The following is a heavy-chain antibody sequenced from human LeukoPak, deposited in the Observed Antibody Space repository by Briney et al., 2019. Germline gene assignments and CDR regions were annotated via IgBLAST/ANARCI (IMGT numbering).Heavy chain of an antibody. Sequence: SETLSVTCAVYGGSFSGYYWSWIRQPPGKGLEWIGEINHSGSTNYNPSLKSRVTISVDTSKNQFSLQLNSVTPEDTAVYYCASGTYYRGFDAWGQGTLVTVSS. CDR3: ASGTYYRGFDA. CDR2: INHSGST. V-gene: IGHV4-34*01. D-gene: IGHD1-26*01. J-gene: IGHJ5*02. CDR1: GGSFSGYY.